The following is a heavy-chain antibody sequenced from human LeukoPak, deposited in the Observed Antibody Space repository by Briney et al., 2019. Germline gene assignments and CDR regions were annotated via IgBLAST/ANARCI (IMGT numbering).Heavy chain of an antibody. V-gene: IGHV3-7*01. D-gene: IGHD3-10*01. CDR3: ARGYYYGSGIFDY. J-gene: IGHJ4*02. CDR2: IKQDGSEK. CDR1: GFTFGSYW. Sequence: TGGSLRLSCAASGFTFGSYWMSWVRQAPGKGLEWVANIKQDGSEKYYVDSVKGRFTISRDNAKNSLYLQMNSLRAEDTAVYYCARGYYYGSGIFDYWGQGTLVTVSS.